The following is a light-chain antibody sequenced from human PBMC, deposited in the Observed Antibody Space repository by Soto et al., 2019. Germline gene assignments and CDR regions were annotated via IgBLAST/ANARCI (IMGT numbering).Light chain of an antibody. CDR1: QSVSSSY. CDR3: QQHGLSPRT. CDR2: ASS. V-gene: IGKV3-20*01. J-gene: IGKJ1*01. Sequence: EIVLTQSPGTLSLSPGERATLSCRASQSVSSSYLAWYQQKPGQAPRLFIYASSIRATGIPDRFSGSGSGTDFTLTISRLKPEDFAVYYCQQHGLSPRTFGRGTKVEIK.